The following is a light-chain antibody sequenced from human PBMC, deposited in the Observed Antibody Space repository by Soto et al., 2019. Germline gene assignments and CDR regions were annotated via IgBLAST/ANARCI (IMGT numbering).Light chain of an antibody. CDR1: SSNIGSYF. V-gene: IGLV1-47*01. CDR2: RNN. J-gene: IGLJ1*01. CDR3: ASWDDGRNL. Sequence: QSVLTQPPSVSGAPGQRVTISCSGSSSNIGSYFVFWYQHLPGTAPKLLIYRNNERPSEVPDRFSGSKSGTSASLAINGLRSEDEADYYCASWDDGRNLFGTGTKVTVL.